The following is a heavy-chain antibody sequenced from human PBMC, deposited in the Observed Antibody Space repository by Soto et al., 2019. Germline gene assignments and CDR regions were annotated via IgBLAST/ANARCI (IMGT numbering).Heavy chain of an antibody. CDR2: IYNSGST. Sequence: QVQLQETCPGLVKPSETLSLTCIVSGGSIISYYWSWIRQPPGKGLEWIGHIYNSGSTNYNPSLKSRVTISVDTSKNHFSLQLSSVTAADTAVYYCARSSPRVVSPWDYWGQGTLVTVSS. CDR1: GGSIISYY. D-gene: IGHD2-15*01. J-gene: IGHJ4*02. V-gene: IGHV4-59*01. CDR3: ARSSPRVVSPWDY.